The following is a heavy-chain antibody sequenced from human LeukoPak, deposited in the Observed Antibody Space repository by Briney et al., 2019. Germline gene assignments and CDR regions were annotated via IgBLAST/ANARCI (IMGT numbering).Heavy chain of an antibody. Sequence: GRSLRLSCAASGFTFSSYGMHWVRQAPGKGLEWVAVISYDGSNKYYADSVKGRFTISRDNAESSLYLQMNSLRAEDTAVYYCARVYATSSSWYGDFDYWGQGTLVTVSS. J-gene: IGHJ4*02. V-gene: IGHV3-30*03. D-gene: IGHD6-13*01. CDR3: ARVYATSSSWYGDFDY. CDR1: GFTFSSYG. CDR2: ISYDGSNK.